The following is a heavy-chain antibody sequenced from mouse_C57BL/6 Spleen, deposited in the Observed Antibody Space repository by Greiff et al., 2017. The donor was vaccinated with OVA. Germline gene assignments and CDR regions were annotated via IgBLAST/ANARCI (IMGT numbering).Heavy chain of an antibody. D-gene: IGHD1-1*01. CDR1: GYTFTSYN. J-gene: IGHJ2*01. V-gene: IGHV1-12*01. Sequence: QVQLQQSGAELVRPGASVKMSCKASGYTFTSYNMHWVKQTPRQGLEWIGAIYPGNGDTSYHQKFKCKATLTVDKSSSTAYIQLSSLTSEDSAVYFCARDDYYGSSYLTGFDYWGQGTTLTVSS. CDR3: ARDDYYGSSYLTGFDY. CDR2: IYPGNGDT.